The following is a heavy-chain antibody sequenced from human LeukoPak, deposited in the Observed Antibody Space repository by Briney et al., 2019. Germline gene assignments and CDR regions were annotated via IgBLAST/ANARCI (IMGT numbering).Heavy chain of an antibody. V-gene: IGHV1-2*06. J-gene: IGHJ4*02. CDR1: GYTFTGYY. CDR2: INPNSGGT. CDR3: ARAIAARVGIDY. Sequence: ASVKVSCKASGYTFTGYYMHWVRQAPGQGLEWMGRINPNSGGTNYAQKFQGRVTMTRDTSISTAYMELSRLRSDDPAVYYCARAIAARVGIDYWGQGTLVTVSS. D-gene: IGHD6-6*01.